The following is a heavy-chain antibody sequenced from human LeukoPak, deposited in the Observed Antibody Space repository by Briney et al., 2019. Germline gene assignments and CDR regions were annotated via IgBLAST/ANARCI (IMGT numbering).Heavy chain of an antibody. CDR3: ARHSGSYPGDAFDI. J-gene: IGHJ3*02. Sequence: PSETLSLTCTVSGGSISSYYWSWVRQPPGKGLEWIGYIYYSGSTKYNPSLKSRVTISVDTSKNQFSLRLSSVTAADTAVYYCARHSGSYPGDAFDIWGQGTMVTVSS. V-gene: IGHV4-59*08. CDR1: GGSISSYY. CDR2: IYYSGST. D-gene: IGHD1-26*01.